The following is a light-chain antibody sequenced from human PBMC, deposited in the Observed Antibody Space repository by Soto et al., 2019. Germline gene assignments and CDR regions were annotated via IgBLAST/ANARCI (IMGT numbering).Light chain of an antibody. CDR3: SSYTSTGTPFV. CDR1: NSDIGFYNY. Sequence: QSVLTQPASVSGSPGQSITISCTGTNSDIGFYNYVSWYQQHPGEAPKLIIYEVAKRPSGISSRFSGPKSGNTASLTISGLQTEDEGDFFCSSYTSTGTPFVFGTGTKVTVL. CDR2: EVA. J-gene: IGLJ1*01. V-gene: IGLV2-14*01.